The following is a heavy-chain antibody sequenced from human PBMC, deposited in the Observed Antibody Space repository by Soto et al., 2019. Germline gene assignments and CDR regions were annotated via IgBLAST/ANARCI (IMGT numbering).Heavy chain of an antibody. V-gene: IGHV3-21*01. J-gene: IGHJ6*02. CDR2: ISSSSSYI. CDR1: GFTFSSYS. CDR3: ARDGNQYYYDSSGYPQSTYYYYGMDV. D-gene: IGHD3-22*01. Sequence: GGSLRLSCAASGFTFSSYSMNWVRQAPGKGLEWVSSISSSSSYIYYADSVKGRFTISRDNAKNSLYLQMNSLRAEDTAVYYCARDGNQYYYDSSGYPQSTYYYYGMDVWGQGTTVTVSS.